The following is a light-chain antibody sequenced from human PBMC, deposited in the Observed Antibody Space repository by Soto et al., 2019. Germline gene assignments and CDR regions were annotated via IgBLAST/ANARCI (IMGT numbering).Light chain of an antibody. CDR3: CSYAGSSTWV. CDR1: SSDVGSYNL. Sequence: QSALTQPASVSGSPGQSITISCTGTSSDVGSYNLVSWYQQHPGKAPKLMIYEVSKRPSGVSNRFSGSKSGNTASLTISGLQAEDEADYYCCSYAGSSTWVFGGGTTPTVL. CDR2: EVS. J-gene: IGLJ3*02. V-gene: IGLV2-23*02.